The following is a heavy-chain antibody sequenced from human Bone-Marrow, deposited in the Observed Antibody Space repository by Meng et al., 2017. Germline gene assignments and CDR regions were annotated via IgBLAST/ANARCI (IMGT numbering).Heavy chain of an antibody. D-gene: IGHD6-19*01. CDR3: ARDFIRSGWNKYTYWYFDL. V-gene: IGHV3-48*03. J-gene: IGHJ2*01. CDR2: ISSSGSTI. CDR1: GFTFSSYE. Sequence: GESPKISRAASGFTFSSYEMNWVRQAPGTGLEWVSYISSSGSTIYYADSVKGRFTISRDNAKNSLYLQMNSLRAEDTAVYYCARDFIRSGWNKYTYWYFDLWGRGTLVTVSS.